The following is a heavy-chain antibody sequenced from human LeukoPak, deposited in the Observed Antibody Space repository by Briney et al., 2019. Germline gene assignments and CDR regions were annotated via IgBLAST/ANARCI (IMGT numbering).Heavy chain of an antibody. D-gene: IGHD3-10*01. V-gene: IGHV3-30*18. Sequence: GGSLRLSCAASGFTSSSYGMHWVRQAPGKGLEWVAVISYDGSNKYYADSVKGRFTISRDNSKNTLYLQMNSLRAEDTAVYYCAKVARHGSGSYRPVYYYGMDVWGQGTTVTVSS. J-gene: IGHJ6*02. CDR1: GFTSSSYG. CDR2: ISYDGSNK. CDR3: AKVARHGSGSYRPVYYYGMDV.